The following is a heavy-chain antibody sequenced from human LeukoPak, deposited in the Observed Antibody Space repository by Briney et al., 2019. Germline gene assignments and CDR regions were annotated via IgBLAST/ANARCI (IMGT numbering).Heavy chain of an antibody. D-gene: IGHD3-22*01. CDR1: GFTFSSYA. V-gene: IGHV3-30*04. CDR3: ARAYYYDSSGYYDIDY. J-gene: IGHJ4*02. CDR2: ISYDGSHK. Sequence: GGSLRLSCAASGFTFSSYAMHWVRQAPGKGLEWVALISYDGSHKYYADSVKGRLTISRDNSKNTLYLQMNSLRAEDTAVYYCARAYYYDSSGYYDIDYWGQGTLVTVSS.